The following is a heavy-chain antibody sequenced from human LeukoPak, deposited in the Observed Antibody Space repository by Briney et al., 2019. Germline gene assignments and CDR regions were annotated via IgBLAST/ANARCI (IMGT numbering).Heavy chain of an antibody. CDR3: AREDFRSHFDY. Sequence: QPGGSLRLSCAASGFTFSSYNMNWVRQAPGKGLEWVSYITSGSTTIYYADSVKGRFTISRDDSKNSLYLQMNSLRAEDTAVYYCAREDFRSHFDYWGQGTLVTVSS. V-gene: IGHV3-48*01. D-gene: IGHD3/OR15-3a*01. J-gene: IGHJ4*02. CDR2: ITSGSTTI. CDR1: GFTFSSYN.